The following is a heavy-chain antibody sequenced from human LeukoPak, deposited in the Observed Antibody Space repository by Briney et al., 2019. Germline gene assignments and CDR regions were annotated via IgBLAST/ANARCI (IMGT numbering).Heavy chain of an antibody. CDR2: INPNSGGT. V-gene: IGHV1-2*02. CDR3: ARDLEDIVVVPAADNWFDP. J-gene: IGHJ5*02. Sequence: ASVKVSCKASGYTFTGYYIHWVRQAPGQGLEWMGWINPNSGGTNYAQKFQGRVTMTRDTSISTAYMELSRLRSEDTAVYYCARDLEDIVVVPAADNWFDPWGQGTLVTVSS. CDR1: GYTFTGYY. D-gene: IGHD2-2*01.